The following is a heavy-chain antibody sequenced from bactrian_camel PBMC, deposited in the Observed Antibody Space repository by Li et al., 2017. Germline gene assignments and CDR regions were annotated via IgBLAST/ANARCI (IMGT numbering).Heavy chain of an antibody. CDR3: AAKRIPPGTACLPSWTYEY. CDR2: MDNGGP. CDR1: ALPSNGFGWC. D-gene: IGHD3*01. V-gene: IGHV3S59*01. Sequence: VQLVESGGGSVQAGGSLRLSCFNPALPSNGFGWCMAWFRRAPGKDREPVGVRYMDNGGPYIVDSLKGRFTVPDDIAKKSLYLQMDSLKPEDTGMYFCAAKRIPPGTACLPSWTYEYWGRGTQVTVS. J-gene: IGHJ4*01.